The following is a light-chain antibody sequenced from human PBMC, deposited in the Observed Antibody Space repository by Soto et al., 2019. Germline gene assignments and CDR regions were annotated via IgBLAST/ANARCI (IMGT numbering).Light chain of an antibody. Sequence: EIVMTQSPATLSVSTGERATLSCRASQSVSSNLAWYQQKPGQTPKLLIYVASTRATGIPDRFSGSGSGTEFPLTISSLQSEDFAVYYCQQYNVWPLTFGGGNKVEFK. CDR1: QSVSSN. CDR3: QQYNVWPLT. V-gene: IGKV3-15*01. CDR2: VAS. J-gene: IGKJ4*01.